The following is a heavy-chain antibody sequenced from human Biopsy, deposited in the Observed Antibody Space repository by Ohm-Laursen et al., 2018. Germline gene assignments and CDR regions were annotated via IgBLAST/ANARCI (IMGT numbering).Heavy chain of an antibody. V-gene: IGHV4-34*01. D-gene: IGHD5-24*01. J-gene: IGHJ2*01. CDR1: NVSFSSFY. Sequence: GTLSLTCAVYNVSFSSFYWSWIRQPPGKGLEWIGEISRTGSTNYNPPLKSRVTMSVNTSKKQFSLRLSSVTAADTAVYYCASAGYNPDWNFDLWGRGTRVTVSS. CDR3: ASAGYNPDWNFDL. CDR2: ISRTGST.